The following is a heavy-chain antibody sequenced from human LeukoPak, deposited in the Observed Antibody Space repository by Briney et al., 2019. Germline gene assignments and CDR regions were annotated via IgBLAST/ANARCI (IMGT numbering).Heavy chain of an antibody. CDR1: GYSISSGYY. V-gene: IGHV4-38-2*01. D-gene: IGHD3-22*01. CDR2: IYHSGST. CDR3: ARAQGTMIVVVRYNWLDP. J-gene: IGHJ5*02. Sequence: KPSETLSLTCAVSGYSISSGYYWGWIRQPPGKGLEWIGSIYHSGSTYYNPSLKSRVTISVDTSKNQFSLKLSSVTAADTAVYYCARAQGTMIVVVRYNWLDPWGQGTLVTVSS.